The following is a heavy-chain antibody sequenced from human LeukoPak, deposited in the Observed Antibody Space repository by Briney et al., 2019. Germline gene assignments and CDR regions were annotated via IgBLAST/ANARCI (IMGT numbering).Heavy chain of an antibody. D-gene: IGHD3-22*01. CDR1: GFTFSSYW. CDR2: IYYSGST. CDR3: ARVASGYDVFDI. V-gene: IGHV4-59*01. J-gene: IGHJ3*02. Sequence: GSLRLSCVASGFTFSSYWMHWIRQPPGKGLEWIGYIYYSGSTNYNPSLKSRVTISVDTSKNQFSLKLSSVTAADTAVFYCARVASGYDVFDIWGQGTMVTVSS.